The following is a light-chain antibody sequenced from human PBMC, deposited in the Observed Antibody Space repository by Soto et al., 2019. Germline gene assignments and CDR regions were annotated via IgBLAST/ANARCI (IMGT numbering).Light chain of an antibody. CDR3: QQYVRWPLT. Sequence: EVVMKQSPATLSVSTGERATLSCRASHSVSSSLAWYQQKPGQAPRLLISGASTRAAGIPARFSGSGSGTEFTLTISSLQSEDFAVYYCQQYVRWPLTFGGGTKVDIK. V-gene: IGKV3-15*01. J-gene: IGKJ4*01. CDR1: HSVSSS. CDR2: GAS.